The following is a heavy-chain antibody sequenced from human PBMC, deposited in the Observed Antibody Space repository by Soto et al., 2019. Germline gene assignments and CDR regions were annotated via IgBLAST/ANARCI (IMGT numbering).Heavy chain of an antibody. CDR2: INAGNGNT. J-gene: IGHJ3*02. D-gene: IGHD3-9*01. CDR3: ARSYYDLLTGYSTDAFGI. CDR1: GYTFSNYA. V-gene: IGHV1-3*01. Sequence: ASVKVSCKASGYTFSNYAMHWVRQAPGERLEWMGWINAGNGNTKYSQRFQGRVTITRDTSASTAYMELSSLRSEETAVYYCARSYYDLLTGYSTDAFGIW.